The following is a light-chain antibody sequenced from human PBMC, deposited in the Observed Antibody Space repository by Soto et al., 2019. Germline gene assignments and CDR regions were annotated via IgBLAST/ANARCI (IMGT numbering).Light chain of an antibody. J-gene: IGKJ5*01. Sequence: DIQMTQSPSTLSASVGDRVTITFQASQDINNYLDWYQQKPGKAPKLLIYGASHLETGVPSSFSGSGSGTDFTLTVSRLEPEDFAVYYCHQYGSSPHTFGQGTRLE. V-gene: IGKV1-33*01. CDR2: GAS. CDR1: QDINNY. CDR3: HQYGSSPHT.